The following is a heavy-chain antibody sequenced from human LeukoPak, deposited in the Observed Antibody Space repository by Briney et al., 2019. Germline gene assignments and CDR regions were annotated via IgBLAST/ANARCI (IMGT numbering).Heavy chain of an antibody. Sequence: GGSLRLSCAASGFSVSTNYMTWVRQAPGKGLEWVSIIYSGGSTYYADSVRGRFIISRENSNNEVVLQMNSLRADDTALYYCARGKTSADIIEDAFDLWGPGTMVTVSS. D-gene: IGHD3-10*01. V-gene: IGHV3-66*01. CDR1: GFSVSTNY. J-gene: IGHJ3*01. CDR3: ARGKTSADIIEDAFDL. CDR2: IYSGGST.